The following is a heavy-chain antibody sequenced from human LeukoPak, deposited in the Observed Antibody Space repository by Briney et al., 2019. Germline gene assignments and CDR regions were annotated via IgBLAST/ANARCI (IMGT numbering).Heavy chain of an antibody. V-gene: IGHV3-30*02. D-gene: IGHD1-26*01. CDR3: ARDGISSYDY. Sequence: GGSLRLSCAACGFTFSNFDMHWVRQAPGKGLEWVAFIRYDGNNQYFADSVKGRFTISRDNSKNTLYLQMNSLRAEDTAVYYCARDGISSYDYWGQGTLVTVSS. J-gene: IGHJ4*02. CDR2: IRYDGNNQ. CDR1: GFTFSNFD.